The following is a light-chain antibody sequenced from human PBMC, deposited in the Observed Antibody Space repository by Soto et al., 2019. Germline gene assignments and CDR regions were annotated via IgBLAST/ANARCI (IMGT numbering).Light chain of an antibody. V-gene: IGKV3-11*01. CDR2: NAS. J-gene: IGKJ1*01. CDR1: QSVTNF. Sequence: EIVLTQSPGTLSLSPGERATLSCRASQSVTNFLAWHQQKPGQSPSLLIYNASHRATGIPARFSGSGSGTDFTLTISSLEPEDFAVYYCQQRYRWPETFGQGTKVEIK. CDR3: QQRYRWPET.